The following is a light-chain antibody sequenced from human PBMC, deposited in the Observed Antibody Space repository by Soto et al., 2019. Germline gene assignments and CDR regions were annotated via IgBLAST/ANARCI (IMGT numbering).Light chain of an antibody. CDR1: QSISSW. V-gene: IGKV1-5*01. CDR3: QQYNSYSPKT. Sequence: DIQMTQSPSTLSASVGDRVTITCRASQSISSWWAWYQQKPGRAPTLLINDASSLESGVPSRFSGSGSGTEFTLTISSLQPDDFATYYCQQYNSYSPKTFGQGTKVEIK. J-gene: IGKJ1*01. CDR2: DAS.